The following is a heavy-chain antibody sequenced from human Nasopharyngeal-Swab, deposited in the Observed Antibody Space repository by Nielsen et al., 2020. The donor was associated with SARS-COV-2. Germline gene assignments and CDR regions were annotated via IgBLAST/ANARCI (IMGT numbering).Heavy chain of an antibody. CDR2: IFPGDSDT. D-gene: IGHD2-15*01. V-gene: IGHV5-51*01. CDR1: GYRFTDYW. Sequence: GGSLRLSCATSGYRFTDYWIAWVRQAPGKGLECMGTIFPGDSDTRYSPSFEGRVTISVDQSITTAYLHWTSLKASDTAKYYCAIEAAVGTLFHGMDVWGQGTMVTVSS. J-gene: IGHJ6*02. CDR3: AIEAAVGTLFHGMDV.